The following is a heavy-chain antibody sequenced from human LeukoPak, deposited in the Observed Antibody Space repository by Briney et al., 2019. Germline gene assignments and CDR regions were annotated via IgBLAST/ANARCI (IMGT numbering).Heavy chain of an antibody. CDR2: ISRTGDGT. D-gene: IGHD2-21*01. Sequence: PGGSLRLSCAASGFTFSTYAMSWVRQAPGKGLEWVSTISRTGDGTYYADSVEGRFTISRDNSNNMLYVQMYCLRAEDTAVYYCATDVTGRYYGGDLWGQGTLVTVSS. CDR3: ATDVTGRYYGGDL. V-gene: IGHV3-23*01. CDR1: GFTFSTYA. J-gene: IGHJ5*02.